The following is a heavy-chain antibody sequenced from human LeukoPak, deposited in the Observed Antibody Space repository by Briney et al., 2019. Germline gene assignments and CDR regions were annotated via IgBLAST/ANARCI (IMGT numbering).Heavy chain of an antibody. CDR3: ARAYYYGSGSYAFDI. D-gene: IGHD3-10*01. V-gene: IGHV4-59*01. J-gene: IGHJ3*02. CDR2: IYYSGST. CDR1: GGSISSYH. Sequence: QASETLSLTCTVSGGSISSYHWSWIRQPPGKGLEWIGYIYYSGSTNHNPSLKSRVTISVDTSKNQFSLKLSSVTAADTAVYYCARAYYYGSGSYAFDIWGQGTMVTVSS.